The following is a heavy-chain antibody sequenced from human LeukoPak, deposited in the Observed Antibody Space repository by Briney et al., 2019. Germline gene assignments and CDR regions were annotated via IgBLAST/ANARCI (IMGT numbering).Heavy chain of an antibody. CDR1: GFTFSSYA. CDR3: AKEPSYCTNGVCYSRVFDR. CDR2: ISGSGDGT. D-gene: IGHD2-8*01. J-gene: IGHJ5*02. Sequence: GGSLRLSCAASGFTFSSYAMGWVRRAPGKGLEWVSAISGSGDGTYYADSVKGRFTISRDNSKNTLYLQMSGLRAEDTAVYYCAKEPSYCTNGVCYSRVFDRWGQGTLVTVSS. V-gene: IGHV3-23*01.